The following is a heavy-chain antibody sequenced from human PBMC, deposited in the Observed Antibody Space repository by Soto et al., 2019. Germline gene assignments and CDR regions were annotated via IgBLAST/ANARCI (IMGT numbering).Heavy chain of an antibody. J-gene: IGHJ4*02. Sequence: EVQLLDSGGGLAQPGGSLRLSCAASGFTFGNYAMNWVRPAPGKGLEWVSTVSGNGAVTYYADSVKGRFTISRDNSRSTLYLQMNNLRAEDTAIYFCAKVPASLKTFDYWGQGTLVTVSS. CDR2: VSGNGAVT. D-gene: IGHD2-2*01. V-gene: IGHV3-23*01. CDR1: GFTFGNYA. CDR3: AKVPASLKTFDY.